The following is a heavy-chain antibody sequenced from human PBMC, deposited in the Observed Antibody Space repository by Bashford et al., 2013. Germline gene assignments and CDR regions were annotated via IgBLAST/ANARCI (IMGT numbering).Heavy chain of an antibody. Sequence: GGSLRLSCEASGFTFGNVAVNWVRQAPGKGPEWISYIGGDSSRIYYADSVKGRFAISRDNSKNTLYLQMHSLRAEDTAVYYCAKDRGSTFELDHWGQGTLVTVSS. V-gene: IGHV3-23*01. CDR2: IGGDSSRI. CDR1: GFTFGNVA. J-gene: IGHJ4*02. CDR3: AKDRGSTFELDH. D-gene: IGHD3-10*01.